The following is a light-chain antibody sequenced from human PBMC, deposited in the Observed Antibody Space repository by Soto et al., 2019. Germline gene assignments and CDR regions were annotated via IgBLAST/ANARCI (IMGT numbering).Light chain of an antibody. CDR2: KAS. CDR3: QQYDNFLS. CDR1: QSISTW. V-gene: IGKV1-5*03. J-gene: IGKJ4*01. Sequence: DIQMTQSPSTLSASVGDRAIITCRASQSISTWVAWYQQKPGKAPKLLISKASSLESGVPSRFSGSGSGTEFTLTISSLHPDDFATYYCQQYDNFLSFGGGTKVDIK.